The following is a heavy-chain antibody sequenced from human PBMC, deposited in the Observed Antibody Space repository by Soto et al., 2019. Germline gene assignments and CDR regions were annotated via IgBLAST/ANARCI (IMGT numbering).Heavy chain of an antibody. Sequence: PGGSLRLSCAASGFTFDDYAMHWVRQAPGKGLECVSGISWNSGSIGYADSVKGRFTISRDNAKNSLYLQMNSLRAEDTALYYCAKEDGRGMFFYDYYYYYMDVWGKGTTVTVSS. CDR3: AKEDGRGMFFYDYYYYYMDV. V-gene: IGHV3-9*01. CDR2: ISWNSGSI. J-gene: IGHJ6*03. CDR1: GFTFDDYA. D-gene: IGHD3-10*01.